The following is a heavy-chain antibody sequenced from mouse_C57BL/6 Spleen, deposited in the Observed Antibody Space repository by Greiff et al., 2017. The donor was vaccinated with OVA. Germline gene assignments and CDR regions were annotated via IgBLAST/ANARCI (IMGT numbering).Heavy chain of an antibody. Sequence: QVQLKESGAELVKPGASVKISCKASGYTFTDYYINWVKQRPGQGLEWIGMIHPNSGSTNYNEKFKSKATLTVDKSSSTAYMQLSSLTSEDSAVYYCARKEDYYFDYWGQGTTLTVSS. J-gene: IGHJ2*01. CDR3: ARKEDYYFDY. V-gene: IGHV1-77*01. CDR2: IHPNSGST. CDR1: GYTFTDYY.